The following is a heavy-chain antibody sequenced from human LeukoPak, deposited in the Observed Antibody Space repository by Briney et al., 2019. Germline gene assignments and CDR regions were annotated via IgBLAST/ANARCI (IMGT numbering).Heavy chain of an antibody. Sequence: PSETLSLTCTVSGGSISSSSYYWGWIRQPPGKGLEWIGSIYYSGSTYYNPSLKSRVTISVDTSKNQFSLKLSSVTAADTAVYYCARGGNPFWRGKSDYWGQGTLVTVSS. CDR2: IYYSGST. D-gene: IGHD3-3*01. V-gene: IGHV4-39*07. J-gene: IGHJ4*02. CDR3: ARGGNPFWRGKSDY. CDR1: GGSISSSSYY.